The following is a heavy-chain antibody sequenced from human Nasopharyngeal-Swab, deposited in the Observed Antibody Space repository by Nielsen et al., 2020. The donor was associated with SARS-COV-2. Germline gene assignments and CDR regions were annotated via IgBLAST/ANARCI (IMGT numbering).Heavy chain of an antibody. CDR3: ARDSGQELSLWPGAFDI. Sequence: ESLKISCTVSGGSISSSSYYWGWIRQPPGKGLEWIGSIYYSGSTYYNPSHKSRVTISVDTSKNQFSLKLSSVTAADTAVYYCARDSGQELSLWPGAFDIWGQGTMVTVSS. CDR2: IYYSGST. V-gene: IGHV4-39*07. D-gene: IGHD3-16*02. CDR1: GGSISSSSYY. J-gene: IGHJ3*02.